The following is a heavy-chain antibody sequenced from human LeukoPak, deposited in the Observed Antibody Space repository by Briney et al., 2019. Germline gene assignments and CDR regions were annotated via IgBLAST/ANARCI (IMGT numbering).Heavy chain of an antibody. D-gene: IGHD3-3*01. CDR3: AKAQDMGADYDFWSGYYNYYYYGMDV. CDR2: ISGSGGST. V-gene: IGHV3-23*01. J-gene: IGHJ6*02. Sequence: SGGSLRLSCAASGFTFSSYAMSWVRQAPGKGLEWVSAISGSGGSTYYADSVKGRFTISRDNSRNTLYLQMNSLRAEDTAVYYCAKAQDMGADYDFWSGYYNYYYYGMDVWGQGTTVTVSS. CDR1: GFTFSSYA.